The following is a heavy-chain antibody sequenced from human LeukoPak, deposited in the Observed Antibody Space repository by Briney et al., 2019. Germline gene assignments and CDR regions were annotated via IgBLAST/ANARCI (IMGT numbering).Heavy chain of an antibody. J-gene: IGHJ4*02. Sequence: SETLSLTCTVSGVSISSSSYYWGWIRQPPGKGLEWIGSIYYSGSTYYNPSLKSRVTISVDTSKNQFSLILSSVTAADTAVYYCARAGSLVTPPPLWGQGTLVTVSS. D-gene: IGHD3-10*01. V-gene: IGHV4-39*07. CDR2: IYYSGST. CDR1: GVSISSSSYY. CDR3: ARAGSLVTPPPL.